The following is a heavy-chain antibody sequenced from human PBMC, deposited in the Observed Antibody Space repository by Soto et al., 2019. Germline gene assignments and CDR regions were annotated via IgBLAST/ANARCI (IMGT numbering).Heavy chain of an antibody. D-gene: IGHD2-15*01. V-gene: IGHV1-58*02. CDR2: IVVGSGHT. J-gene: IGHJ4*02. CDR3: AADSRYCSGGNCEDY. CDR1: GFTFTSSA. Sequence: QMQLVQSGPEVKKPGTSVKVSCKASGFTFTSSAMQWVRQARGQRLEWIGWIVVGSGHTNYAQKFQERVTITRDMSTNTAYMELSSLRSEDTAVYYCAADSRYCSGGNCEDYWGQGTLVTVSS.